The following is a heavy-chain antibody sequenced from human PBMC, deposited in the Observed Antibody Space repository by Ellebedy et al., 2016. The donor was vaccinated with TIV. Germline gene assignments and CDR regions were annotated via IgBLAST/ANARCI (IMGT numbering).Heavy chain of an antibody. CDR2: LGTADDT. Sequence: PGGSLRLSCAASGFSFSSYDMHWVRQAPGKGLEWVSLLGTADDTYYAASVKGRFTISRENAKNSFYLQMNSLTAEDTAVYFCAAAGRLSDYNAMDVWGQGTTVTV. CDR3: AAAGRLSDYNAMDV. J-gene: IGHJ6*02. V-gene: IGHV3-13*01. CDR1: GFSFSSYD. D-gene: IGHD3-10*01.